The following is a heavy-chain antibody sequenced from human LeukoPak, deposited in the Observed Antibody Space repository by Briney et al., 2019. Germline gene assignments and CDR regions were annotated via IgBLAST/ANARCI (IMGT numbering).Heavy chain of an antibody. CDR2: ISAYNGNT. CDR3: AGVYGYCSSTSCYLLLDYYYYYMDV. V-gene: IGHV1-18*01. Sequence: ASVKVSCKASGYTFTSYGISWVRQAPGQGLEWMGWISAYNGNTNYAQKLQGRVTLTTDTSTSTAYMELRSLRSDDTAVYYCAGVYGYCSSTSCYLLLDYYYYYMDVWGKGTTVTVSS. J-gene: IGHJ6*03. CDR1: GYTFTSYG. D-gene: IGHD2-2*03.